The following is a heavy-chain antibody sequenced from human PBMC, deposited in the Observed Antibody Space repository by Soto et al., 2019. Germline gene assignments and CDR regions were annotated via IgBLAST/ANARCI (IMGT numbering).Heavy chain of an antibody. V-gene: IGHV1-18*01. CDR3: ARAEKYYYDSSGYHPDY. CDR2: ISAYNGNT. CDR1: GYTFTSYG. J-gene: IGHJ4*02. Sequence: ASVKVSCKASGYTFTSYGISWVRQAPGQGLEWMGWISAYNGNTNYAQKLQGRVTMTTDTSTSTAYMELRSLRSDDTAVYYCARAEKYYYDSSGYHPDYWGQGTLVTVSS. D-gene: IGHD3-22*01.